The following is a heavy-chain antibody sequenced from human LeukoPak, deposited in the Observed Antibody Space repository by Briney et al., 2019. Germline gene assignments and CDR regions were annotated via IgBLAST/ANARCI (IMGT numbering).Heavy chain of an antibody. CDR3: ARMYDSSLDY. CDR1: GGTFSSYA. D-gene: IGHD3-22*01. J-gene: IGHJ4*02. CDR2: IIPIFGIA. V-gene: IGHV1-69*04. Sequence: SVKVSCKASGGTFSSYAISWVRQAPGQGLEWMGRIIPIFGIANYAQKFQGRVTITADKSTSTAYMELSSLRSEDTAVYYCARMYDSSLDYWGQGALVTVSS.